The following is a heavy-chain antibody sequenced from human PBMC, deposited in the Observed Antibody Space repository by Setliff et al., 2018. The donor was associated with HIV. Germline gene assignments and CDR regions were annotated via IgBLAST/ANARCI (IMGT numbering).Heavy chain of an antibody. CDR1: RFIFSDCY. CDR3: ARDDSNGNTDAFDI. Sequence: PGGSLRLSCAASRFIFSDCYVNWVRKAPGKGLEWVSTISIRSSIYYVDSVKGRFTISRDNAKNSLCLQMNSLRAEDTAVYYCARDDSNGNTDAFDIWGQGTTVT. CDR2: ISIRSSI. J-gene: IGHJ3*02. V-gene: IGHV3-11*01. D-gene: IGHD5-18*01.